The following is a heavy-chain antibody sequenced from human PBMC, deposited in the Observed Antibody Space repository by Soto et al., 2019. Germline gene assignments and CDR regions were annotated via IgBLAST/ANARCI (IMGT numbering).Heavy chain of an antibody. CDR2: ISYDGSNK. J-gene: IGHJ4*02. D-gene: IGHD2-2*02. CDR3: ARRGGSTSCYNCIDY. Sequence: GGSLRLSCAASGFTFSSYAMHWVRQAPGKGLEWVAVISYDGSNKYYADSVKGRFTISRDNSKNTLYLQMNSLRAEDTAVYYCARRGGSTSCYNCIDYWGQGTLVTVSS. V-gene: IGHV3-30-3*01. CDR1: GFTFSSYA.